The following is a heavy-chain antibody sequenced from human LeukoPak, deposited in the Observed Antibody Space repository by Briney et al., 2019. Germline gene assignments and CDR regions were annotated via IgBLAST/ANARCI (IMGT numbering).Heavy chain of an antibody. CDR1: GFTFSSYS. Sequence: GESLRLSCAASGFTFSSYSMNWVRRAPGKGLEWVSYISSSSSTIYYADSVKGRFTISRDNAKNSLYLQMNSLRAEDTAVYYCLIAAAGTGYGMDVWGQGTTVTVSS. CDR3: LIAAAGTGYGMDV. V-gene: IGHV3-48*01. D-gene: IGHD6-13*01. CDR2: ISSSSSTI. J-gene: IGHJ6*02.